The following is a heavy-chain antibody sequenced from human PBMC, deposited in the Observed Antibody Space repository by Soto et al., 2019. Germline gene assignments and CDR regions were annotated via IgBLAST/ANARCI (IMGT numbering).Heavy chain of an antibody. CDR2: IRTKPNSYAT. J-gene: IGHJ5*02. D-gene: IGHD6-19*01. V-gene: IGHV3-73*01. CDR1: GFDFSGSA. Sequence: EVQLVESGGGLVQPGGSLDLSCATSGFDFSGSAMHWVRQASGRGLEWLGRIRTKPNSYATIYAASVKDRITISRDDSKKMVYLHMSGLKTEDTAVYYCARPISSGWSDPWGQGTLVSVTS. CDR3: ARPISSGWSDP.